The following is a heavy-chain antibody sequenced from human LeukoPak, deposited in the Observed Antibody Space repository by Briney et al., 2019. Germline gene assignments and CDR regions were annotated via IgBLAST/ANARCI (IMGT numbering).Heavy chain of an antibody. D-gene: IGHD3-22*01. CDR1: GGSITSGSYY. Sequence: PSETLSLTCTVSGGSITSGSYYWSWIRQPPGKGLEWIGEINHSGSTNYNPSLKSRVTISVDTSKNQFSLKLSSVTAADTAVYYCARQSGPYYYDNKFDPWGQGTLVTVSS. CDR2: INHSGST. J-gene: IGHJ5*02. CDR3: ARQSGPYYYDNKFDP. V-gene: IGHV4-39*01.